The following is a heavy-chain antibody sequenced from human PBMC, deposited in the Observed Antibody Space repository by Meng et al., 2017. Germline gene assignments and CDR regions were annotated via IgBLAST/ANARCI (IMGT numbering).Heavy chain of an antibody. V-gene: IGHV4-4*02. CDR1: GASFSSGNW. CDR3: VNYCSGGKCSPNEKTQH. J-gene: IGHJ1*01. D-gene: IGHD2-15*01. Sequence: QMQLQESGPGLVKPSGTLSLTCAGSGASFSSGNWWGWVRQPPGKGLEWIGEIFHTGNTNYNPSLQSRVSLSIDKSKSQFSLKMISVTAADTAIYYCVNYCSGGKCSPNEKTQHWGQGTLVTVSS. CDR2: IFHTGNT.